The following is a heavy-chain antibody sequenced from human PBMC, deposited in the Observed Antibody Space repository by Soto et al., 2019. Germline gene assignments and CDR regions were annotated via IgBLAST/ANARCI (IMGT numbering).Heavy chain of an antibody. J-gene: IGHJ3*02. Sequence: QVQLVESGGGVVQPERSLRLSCAASGFTFSNYGMHWVRQAPGKGLEWVAVISYDGRNKYYADSVKGRFTISRDNSRNTLYLQMNSLRAEDTAVYYCAKAYYDFWNGPSRRSAFDIWGQGTMVTVSS. D-gene: IGHD3-3*01. CDR3: AKAYYDFWNGPSRRSAFDI. CDR2: ISYDGRNK. CDR1: GFTFSNYG. V-gene: IGHV3-30*18.